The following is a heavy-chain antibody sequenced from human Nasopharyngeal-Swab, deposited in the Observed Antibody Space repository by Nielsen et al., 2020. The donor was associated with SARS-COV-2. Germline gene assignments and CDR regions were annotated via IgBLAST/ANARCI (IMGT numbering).Heavy chain of an antibody. D-gene: IGHD3-3*01. J-gene: IGHJ3*02. CDR2: IRGRGGST. CDR1: GFTFSSYA. CDR3: AKDSEDSYYDFWSGYSAFEI. Sequence: GESLKISCAASGFTFSSYAMRWVRQAPGKGLEWVSAIRGRGGSTYYAYSVKGRFTISRDNSKNTLYLQMNRRRAKDTAVYYCAKDSEDSYYDFWSGYSAFEIWGQGTMVTVSS. V-gene: IGHV3-23*01.